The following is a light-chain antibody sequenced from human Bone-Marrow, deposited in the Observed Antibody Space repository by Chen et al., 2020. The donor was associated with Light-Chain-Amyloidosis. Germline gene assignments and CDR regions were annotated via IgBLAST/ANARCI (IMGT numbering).Light chain of an antibody. CDR1: DLPTKY. V-gene: IGLV3-25*03. CDR2: RDT. CDR3: QSADSSGTYEVI. Sequence: SYELTQPPSVSVSPGQTARITCSGDDLPTKYAYWYQQKPGQAPVLVIHRDTERPSGISERFSGSSSGTTARVTISGVQAEDEADYHCQSADSSGTYEVIFGGGTKLTVL. J-gene: IGLJ2*01.